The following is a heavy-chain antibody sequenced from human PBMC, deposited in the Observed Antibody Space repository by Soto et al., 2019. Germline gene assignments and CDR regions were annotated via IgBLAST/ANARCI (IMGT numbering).Heavy chain of an antibody. CDR3: ARLEYCSSTSCYDTYYFDY. V-gene: IGHV5-51*01. Sequence: GESLKISCKGSGYSFTSYWIGWVRQMPGKGLEWMGIIYPGDSDTRYSPSFQGQVTISADKSISTAYLQWSSLKASDTAMYYCARLEYCSSTSCYDTYYFDYWGQGTLVTVSS. J-gene: IGHJ4*02. D-gene: IGHD2-2*01. CDR1: GYSFTSYW. CDR2: IYPGDSDT.